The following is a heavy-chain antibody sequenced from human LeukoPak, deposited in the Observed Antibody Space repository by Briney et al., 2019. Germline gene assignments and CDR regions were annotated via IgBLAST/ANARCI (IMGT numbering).Heavy chain of an antibody. J-gene: IGHJ1*01. CDR3: ARDGLELRGFIYFQH. CDR1: GFTFNTFG. Sequence: GGSLTLSCAASGFTFNTFGMHWVRQAPGKGLEWVAVIWYDGSNKFYADSAKGRFTISRDNSKNTLYLQMNSLRAEDTAVYYCARDGLELRGFIYFQHWGQGTLVTVSS. CDR2: IWYDGSNK. V-gene: IGHV3-33*01. D-gene: IGHD1-7*01.